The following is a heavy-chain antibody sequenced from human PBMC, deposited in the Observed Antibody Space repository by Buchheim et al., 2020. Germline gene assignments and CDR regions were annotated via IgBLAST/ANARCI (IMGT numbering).Heavy chain of an antibody. CDR3: AKDHDFWSGYLFYYYYYGMDV. CDR2: ISYDGSNK. D-gene: IGHD3-3*01. CDR1: GFTFSSYG. J-gene: IGHJ6*02. Sequence: QVQLVESGGGVVQPGRSLRLSCAASGFTFSSYGMHWVRQAPGKGLEWVAVISYDGSNKYYADSVKGRFTISRDNSKNTLYLQMNSLRAEDTAVYYCAKDHDFWSGYLFYYYYYGMDVWGQGTT. V-gene: IGHV3-30*18.